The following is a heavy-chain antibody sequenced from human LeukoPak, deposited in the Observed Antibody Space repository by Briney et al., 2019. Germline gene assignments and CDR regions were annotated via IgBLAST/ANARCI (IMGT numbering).Heavy chain of an antibody. Sequence: PSETLSLTCAVSGGSITNYYWSWIRQSPGKGLEWVSYISSSGSTIYYADSVKGRFTISRDNAKNSLYLQMNSLRAEDTAVYYCAGDYYDSSGYHVPAFDIWGQGTMVTVSS. V-gene: IGHV3-11*04. CDR2: ISSSGSTI. J-gene: IGHJ3*02. D-gene: IGHD3-22*01. CDR3: AGDYYDSSGYHVPAFDI. CDR1: GGSITNYY.